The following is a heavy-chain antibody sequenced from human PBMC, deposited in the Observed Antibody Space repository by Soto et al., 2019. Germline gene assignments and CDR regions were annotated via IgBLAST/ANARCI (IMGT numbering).Heavy chain of an antibody. CDR1: GFTFRSYW. V-gene: IGHV3-7*04. J-gene: IGHJ4*02. CDR2: IKQDGSEK. Sequence: GGSLRLSCAASGFTFRSYWMSWVRQAPGKGLEWVANIKQDGSEKYYVDSVKGRFTISRDNAENSLYLQMNSLRAEDTAVYYCARERSRIDYWGQGTLVTSPQ. CDR3: ARERSRIDY.